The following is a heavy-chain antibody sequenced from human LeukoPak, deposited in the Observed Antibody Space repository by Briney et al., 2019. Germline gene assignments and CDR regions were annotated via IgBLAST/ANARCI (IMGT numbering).Heavy chain of an antibody. J-gene: IGHJ4*02. V-gene: IGHV3-53*01. Sequence: GGSLRLSCAASGFTVSSNYMSWVRQAPGKGLEWVSVNSGGSTYYADSVKGRFTISRDNSKNTLYLQMNSLRAEDTAVYYCARVRLLGYCTNGVCPPIGAVDYWGQGTLVTVSS. D-gene: IGHD2-8*01. CDR1: GFTVSSNY. CDR2: NSGGST. CDR3: ARVRLLGYCTNGVCPPIGAVDY.